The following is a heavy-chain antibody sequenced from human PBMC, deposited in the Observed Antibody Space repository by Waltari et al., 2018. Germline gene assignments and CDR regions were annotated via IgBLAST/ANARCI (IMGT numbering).Heavy chain of an antibody. CDR3: ARGVGFPYYYYMDV. V-gene: IGHV4-59*01. J-gene: IGHJ6*03. Sequence: QVQLQESGPGLVKPSETLSLTCTVSGGSISSYYWSWIRQPPGKGLEWIGYIYYSGSTNYNPSLKSRVTRSVDTSKNQFSLKLSSVTAADTAVYYCARGVGFPYYYYMDVWGKGTTVTVSS. CDR2: IYYSGST. D-gene: IGHD1-26*01. CDR1: GGSISSYY.